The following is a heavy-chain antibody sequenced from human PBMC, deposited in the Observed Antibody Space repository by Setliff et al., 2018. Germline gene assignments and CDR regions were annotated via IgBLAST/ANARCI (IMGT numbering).Heavy chain of an antibody. CDR1: GGSFDTYY. CDR2: INQSGSG. Sequence: PSETLSLTCNVYGGSFDTYYWSWIRQPPGKGLEWFGEINQSGSGDYNPSFKGRVTISVDTSKKQFSLTLTSVTAADTALYYCRQAVVGRDVFDIWGQGTVATVSS. D-gene: IGHD1-1*01. J-gene: IGHJ3*02. CDR3: RQAVVGRDVFDI. V-gene: IGHV4-34*01.